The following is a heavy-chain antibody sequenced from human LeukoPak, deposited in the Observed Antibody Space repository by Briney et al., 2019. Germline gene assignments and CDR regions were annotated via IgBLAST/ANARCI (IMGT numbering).Heavy chain of an antibody. J-gene: IGHJ3*02. V-gene: IGHV3-49*03. Sequence: QTGGSLRLSCTASGFTFGDYAMSWFRQAPGKGLEWVGFIRSKAYGGTTEYAASVKGRFTISRDDSKSIAYLQMNSLKTEDTAVYYCTRDRLWFGESPDAFDIWGQGTMVTVSS. D-gene: IGHD3-10*01. CDR1: GFTFGDYA. CDR3: TRDRLWFGESPDAFDI. CDR2: IRSKAYGGTT.